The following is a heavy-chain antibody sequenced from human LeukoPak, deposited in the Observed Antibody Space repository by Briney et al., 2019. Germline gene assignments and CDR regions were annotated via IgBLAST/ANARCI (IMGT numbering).Heavy chain of an antibody. Sequence: PGGSLRLSGAVSGFSLSSYATAWVRQAPGKGLGWVSGIGAGGTDTYYADAVKGRFTISKDKSKTLLYLQMHSLRAEDTALYHCAKDLTYGDGRWEFDLWGQGTLVTVSS. CDR2: IGAGGTDT. CDR3: AKDLTYGDGRWEFDL. D-gene: IGHD4-17*01. J-gene: IGHJ5*02. CDR1: GFSLSSYA. V-gene: IGHV3-23*01.